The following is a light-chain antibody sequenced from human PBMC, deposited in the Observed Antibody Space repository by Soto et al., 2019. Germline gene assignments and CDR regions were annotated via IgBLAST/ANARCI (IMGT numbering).Light chain of an antibody. CDR3: SSYTSSSTLVV. V-gene: IGLV2-14*01. CDR1: SSDVGGYNH. CDR2: DVS. J-gene: IGLJ2*01. Sequence: QSALTQPASVSGSPGQSITISCTGTSSDVGGYNHVSWYQQHPGKAPKLMIHDVSNRPSGVSNRFSGSKSGNTASLTISGLQAEDEADYYCSSYTSSSTLVVFGGGTKVTVL.